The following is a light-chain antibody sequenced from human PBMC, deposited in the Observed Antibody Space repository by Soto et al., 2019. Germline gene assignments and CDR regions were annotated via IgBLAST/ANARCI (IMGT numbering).Light chain of an antibody. V-gene: IGKV1-5*01. CDR2: EAS. CDR3: QQCNTYSRT. CDR1: QSIDRW. J-gene: IGKJ1*01. Sequence: DIQMTQSPSTLSASVGDRVTITCRASQSIDRWLAWYQQLPGKAPKLLIYEASTLDSGVPSRFSGSGSGTEFSLTINSLQPDDYATYYCQQCNTYSRTFGQGTKVEI.